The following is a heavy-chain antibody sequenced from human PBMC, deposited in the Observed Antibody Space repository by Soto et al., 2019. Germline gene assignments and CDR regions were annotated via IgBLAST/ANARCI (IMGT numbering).Heavy chain of an antibody. Sequence: GASVKVSCKASGGTFSSYAISWVRQAPGQGLEWMGGIIPIFGTANYAQKFQGRVTITADESTSTAYMELSSLRSEDTAVYYCAREREQWLVLNWFDPRGQGTLVTVSS. J-gene: IGHJ5*02. V-gene: IGHV1-69*13. D-gene: IGHD6-19*01. CDR2: IIPIFGTA. CDR1: GGTFSSYA. CDR3: AREREQWLVLNWFDP.